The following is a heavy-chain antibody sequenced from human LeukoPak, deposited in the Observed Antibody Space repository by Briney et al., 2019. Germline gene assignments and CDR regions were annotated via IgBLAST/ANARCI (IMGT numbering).Heavy chain of an antibody. J-gene: IGHJ4*02. CDR2: ISGSGGST. CDR3: ARDSYGAVAGHFDY. V-gene: IGHV3-23*01. D-gene: IGHD6-19*01. Sequence: GGSLRLSCAASGFTFSSYAMSWVRQAPGKGLEWVSAISGSGGSTYYADSVKGRFTISRDNSKNTLYLQMNSLRAEDTAVYYCARDSYGAVAGHFDYWGQGTLVTVSS. CDR1: GFTFSSYA.